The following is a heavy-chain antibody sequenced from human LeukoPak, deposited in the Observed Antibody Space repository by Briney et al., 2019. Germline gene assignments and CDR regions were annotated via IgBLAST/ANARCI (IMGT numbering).Heavy chain of an antibody. Sequence: GGSLRLSCAASGFTFSTFAMSWVRQDPGRGLEWVSSITGAGSTTYYPESVKGRFTISRDNSKNTLYLQMNSLRAEDTAVYYCAKDRDRGYSYGHFDYWGQGTLVTVSS. CDR1: GFTFSTFA. CDR2: ITGAGSTT. J-gene: IGHJ4*02. D-gene: IGHD5-18*01. V-gene: IGHV3-23*01. CDR3: AKDRDRGYSYGHFDY.